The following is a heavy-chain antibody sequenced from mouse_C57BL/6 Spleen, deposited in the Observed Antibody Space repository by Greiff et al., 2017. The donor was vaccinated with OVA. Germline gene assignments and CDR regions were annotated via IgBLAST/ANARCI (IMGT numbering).Heavy chain of an antibody. CDR3: ARDYPDFDY. V-gene: IGHV1-64*01. J-gene: IGHJ2*01. D-gene: IGHD2-4*01. CDR2: IHPNSGST. Sequence: QVQLKQPGAELVKPGASVKLSCKASGYTFTSYWMHWVKQRPGQGLEWIGMIHPNSGSTNYNEKFKSKATLTVDKSSSTAYMQLSSLTSEDSAVYYCARDYPDFDYWGQGTTLTVSS. CDR1: GYTFTSYW.